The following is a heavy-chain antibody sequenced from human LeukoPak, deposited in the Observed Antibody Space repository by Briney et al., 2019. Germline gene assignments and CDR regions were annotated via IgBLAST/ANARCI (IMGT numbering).Heavy chain of an antibody. Sequence: GESLRLSCAASGFTFSIYSMHWVRQAPGKGLEWVAVISYDGSNKYYADSVKGRFTISRDNSKNTLYLQMNSLRAEDTAVYYCAKDSLESSRQGLFGELFSPRGPLDIWGQGTMVTVSS. V-gene: IGHV3-30*18. J-gene: IGHJ3*02. CDR1: GFTFSIYS. D-gene: IGHD3-10*01. CDR2: ISYDGSNK. CDR3: AKDSLESSRQGLFGELFSPRGPLDI.